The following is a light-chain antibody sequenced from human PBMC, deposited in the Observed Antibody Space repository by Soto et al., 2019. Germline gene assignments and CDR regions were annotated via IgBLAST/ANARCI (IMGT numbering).Light chain of an antibody. CDR1: QSVRSSH. CDR2: GAS. Sequence: EIVLTQSPGTLSLSPGERATLSCRTSQSVRSSHLAWYQQKSGQAPRLLIYGASSRATGIPDRFSGSGSGTDFTLTIRRLEPEDFAVYHCQQYSSSPLTFGGGTKVEIK. J-gene: IGKJ4*01. V-gene: IGKV3-20*01. CDR3: QQYSSSPLT.